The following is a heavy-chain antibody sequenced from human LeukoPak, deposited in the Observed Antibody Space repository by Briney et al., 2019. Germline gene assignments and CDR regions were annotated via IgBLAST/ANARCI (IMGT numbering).Heavy chain of an antibody. V-gene: IGHV3-48*03. CDR2: ISRTGNSI. J-gene: IGHJ4*02. D-gene: IGHD6-13*01. CDR1: GFTLCSYE. Sequence: PGGSLRLSCAASGFTLCSYEMHWVRLAPGKGLEWISYISRTGNSIYYADSVKGRFTISRDSAKNSLYLQMNSLRAEDTAVYYCARGPYSSNWYVDYWGQGTLVTVAS. CDR3: ARGPYSSNWYVDY.